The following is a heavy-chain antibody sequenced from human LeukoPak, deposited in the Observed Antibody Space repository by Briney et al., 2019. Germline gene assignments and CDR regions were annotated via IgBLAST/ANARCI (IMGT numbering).Heavy chain of an antibody. V-gene: IGHV3-21*01. Sequence: PGGSLRLSCAASGFTFSSYSMNWVRQAPGKGLEWVSSISSSSSYIYYADSVKGRFTISRDNAKNSLYLQMNSLRAEDTAVYYCARDQTGSDALDIWGQGTMVTVSS. J-gene: IGHJ3*02. CDR2: ISSSSSYI. CDR3: ARDQTGSDALDI. D-gene: IGHD7-27*01. CDR1: GFTFSSYS.